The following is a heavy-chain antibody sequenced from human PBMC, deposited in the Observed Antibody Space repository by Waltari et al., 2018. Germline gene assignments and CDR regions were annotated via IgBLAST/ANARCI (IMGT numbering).Heavy chain of an antibody. CDR1: GGSFSGYY. CDR3: ARGRSNTSGGRYYFDY. D-gene: IGHD3-16*01. J-gene: IGHJ4*02. V-gene: IGHV4-34*01. CDR2: INHSGST. Sequence: QVQLQQWGAGLLKPSETLSLTCAVYGGSFSGYYWSWIRQPPGKGLEWIGEINHSGSTNYNPSLKSRVTISVDTSKNQFSLKLSSVTAADTAVYYCARGRSNTSGGRYYFDYWGQGTLVTVSS.